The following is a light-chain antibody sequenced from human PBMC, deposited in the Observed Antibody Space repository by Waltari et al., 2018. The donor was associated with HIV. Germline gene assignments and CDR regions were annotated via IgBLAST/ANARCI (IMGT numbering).Light chain of an antibody. Sequence: DVVMTQSPDSLAVSLGERATINCKSSRNLLYNSNNKNYLAWYQQKPGQPPKLLIYWASTRESGVPDRFSGSGSGTDFSLTISSLQAEDVAVYYCQQYYSTPPTFGGGTKVEIK. J-gene: IGKJ4*01. CDR3: QQYYSTPPT. CDR2: WAS. V-gene: IGKV4-1*01. CDR1: RNLLYNSNNKNY.